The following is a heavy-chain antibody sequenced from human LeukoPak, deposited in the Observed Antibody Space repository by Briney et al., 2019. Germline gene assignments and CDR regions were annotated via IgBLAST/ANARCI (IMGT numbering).Heavy chain of an antibody. V-gene: IGHV3-7*04. CDR3: GGGTGWLIDY. D-gene: IGHD6-19*01. CDR1: GSTFSGYW. Sequence: PGGSLRLSCAASGSTFSGYWMNWVRQVPGKGLEWVANIKQDGSEKYYVDSVKGRFTVSRDNAKNSLYLQLNSLRAEDTAVYYWGGGTGWLIDYWGQGTLVTVSS. CDR2: IKQDGSEK. J-gene: IGHJ4*02.